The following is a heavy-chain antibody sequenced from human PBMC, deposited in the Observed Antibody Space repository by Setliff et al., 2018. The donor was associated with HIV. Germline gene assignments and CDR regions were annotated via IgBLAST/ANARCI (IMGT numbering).Heavy chain of an antibody. Sequence: GGSLRLSCAASGFSFTNSRFSFNFAWLAWVRQAPGKGPECVSSISTSSRYIYYQDSVKGRFTISRDNAKNSLYLQMNSLRAKDTAVYYCAGSRGYFVQAGWGQGTLVTVSS. D-gene: IGHD3-22*01. CDR3: AGSRGYFVQAG. J-gene: IGHJ4*02. CDR2: ISTSSRYI. CDR1: GFSFTNSR. V-gene: IGHV3-21*01.